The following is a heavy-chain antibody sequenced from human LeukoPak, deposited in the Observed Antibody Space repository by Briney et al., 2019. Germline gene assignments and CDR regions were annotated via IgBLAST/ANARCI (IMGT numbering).Heavy chain of an antibody. Sequence: GGSLRLSCAASGFTFSSYGMHWVRQAPGKGLEWVAFIRYDGSNKYYADSVKGRFTISRGNSKNTLYLQMNSLRAEDTAVYYCAKERYDILTGYFDYWGQGTLVTVSS. CDR3: AKERYDILTGYFDY. V-gene: IGHV3-30*02. CDR1: GFTFSSYG. J-gene: IGHJ4*02. D-gene: IGHD3-9*01. CDR2: IRYDGSNK.